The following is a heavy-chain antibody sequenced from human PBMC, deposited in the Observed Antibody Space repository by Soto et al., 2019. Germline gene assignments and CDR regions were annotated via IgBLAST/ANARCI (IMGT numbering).Heavy chain of an antibody. Sequence: KISCQTAGYTFDSNWISWVRQAPGQGLEWMGGIIPIFGTANYAQKSQGRVTITADESTSTAYMELSSLRSEDTAVYYCARDALTAARRYYYYYGMDVWGQGNTVTV. D-gene: IGHD6-6*01. J-gene: IGHJ6*02. CDR1: GYTFDSNW. CDR3: ARDALTAARRYYYYYGMDV. V-gene: IGHV1-69*01. CDR2: IIPIFGTA.